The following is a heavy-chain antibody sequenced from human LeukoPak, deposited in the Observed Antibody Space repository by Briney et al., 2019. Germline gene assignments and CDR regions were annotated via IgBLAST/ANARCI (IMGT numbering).Heavy chain of an antibody. CDR3: AKAPMIVVTNNWFDP. CDR1: GFTFTNYA. Sequence: GGSLRLSCAASGFTFTNYAMSWVRRAPGKGLEWVSSISGTAGSTYYGDSVKGRFTVSRDNSNNTLFLHMNSLRAEDTAVYYCAKAPMIVVTNNWFDPWGQGTLVTVSS. D-gene: IGHD3-22*01. J-gene: IGHJ5*02. CDR2: ISGTAGST. V-gene: IGHV3-23*01.